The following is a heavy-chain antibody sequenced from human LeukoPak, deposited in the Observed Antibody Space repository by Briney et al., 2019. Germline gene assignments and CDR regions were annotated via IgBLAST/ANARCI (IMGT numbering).Heavy chain of an antibody. V-gene: IGHV4-34*01. Sequence: SETLSLTCAVYGGSFTGYYWSWIRQPPGKGLEWMGEINHSGSTKYNPSLKSRVTISVDTSKNQFSLKLSSVTAADTAVYYCARGSDIVVVPAAPFDFWGQGTLVTVSS. CDR2: INHSGST. CDR3: ARGSDIVVVPAAPFDF. D-gene: IGHD2-2*01. J-gene: IGHJ4*02. CDR1: GGSFTGYY.